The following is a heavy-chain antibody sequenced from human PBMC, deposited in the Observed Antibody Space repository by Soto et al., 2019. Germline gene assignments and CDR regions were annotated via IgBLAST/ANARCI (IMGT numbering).Heavy chain of an antibody. CDR3: ARDYEDWLGSYFDY. CDR1: GFTFSSYW. D-gene: IGHD6-19*01. CDR2: IKQDGSEK. J-gene: IGHJ4*02. V-gene: IGHV3-7*03. Sequence: GGSLRLSCAASGFTFSSYWMSWVRQAPGKGLEWVANIKQDGSEKYYVDSVKGRFTISRDNAKNSLYLQMNSLRAEDTAVYYCARDYEDWLGSYFDYWGQGTLVTVSS.